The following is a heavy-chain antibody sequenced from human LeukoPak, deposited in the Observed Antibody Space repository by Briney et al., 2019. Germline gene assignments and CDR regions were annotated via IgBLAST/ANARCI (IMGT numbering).Heavy chain of an antibody. CDR2: ISPSNGAT. CDR1: GSMFAGHY. J-gene: IGHJ4*02. Sequence: ASVKVSCKASGSMFAGHYRHWMRQAPGQGLEWMGWISPSNGATKYAQNFQGRVTMTRDTSISTAYMELSDLRSDDTAVYYCAVSVQAAAIPAFDNWGRGTLVTVSS. CDR3: AVSVQAAAIPAFDN. D-gene: IGHD6-25*01. V-gene: IGHV1-2*02.